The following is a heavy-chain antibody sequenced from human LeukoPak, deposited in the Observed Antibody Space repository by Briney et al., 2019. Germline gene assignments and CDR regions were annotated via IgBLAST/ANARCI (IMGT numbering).Heavy chain of an antibody. J-gene: IGHJ5*02. D-gene: IGHD6-19*01. CDR1: GYSFTNYA. CDR3: ARGPGYSSGWYWFDP. V-gene: IGHV1-8*01. Sequence: GASVKVSCKASGYSFTNYAMNWVRQATGQGLEWMGWMNPNSGNTGYAQKFQGRVTMTRNTSISTAYMELSSLRSEDTAVYYCARGPGYSSGWYWFDPWGQGTLVTVSS. CDR2: MNPNSGNT.